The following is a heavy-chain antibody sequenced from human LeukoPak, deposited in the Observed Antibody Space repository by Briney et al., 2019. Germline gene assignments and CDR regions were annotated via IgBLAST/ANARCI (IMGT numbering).Heavy chain of an antibody. Sequence: ASVTVSFTASVYTFTVYYMHWVRQAPGQGLEWMGWINPNSGGTNYAQKFQGRVTMTRDTSISTAYMELSRLRSDDTAVYYCASAEQWLPRDYWGQGTLVTVSS. V-gene: IGHV1-2*02. CDR2: INPNSGGT. CDR1: VYTFTVYY. CDR3: ASAEQWLPRDY. J-gene: IGHJ4*02. D-gene: IGHD6-19*01.